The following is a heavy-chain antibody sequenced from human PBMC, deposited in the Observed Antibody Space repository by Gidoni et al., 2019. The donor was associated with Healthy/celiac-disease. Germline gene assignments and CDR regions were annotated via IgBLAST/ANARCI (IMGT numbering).Heavy chain of an antibody. Sequence: QVQLVESGVGVVQPGRSLRLSCAASGFTFSRYGMHWVRQAPGKGLEWVAVISYDGSNKYYADSVKGRFTISRDNSKNTLYLQMNSLRAEDTAVYYCAKDLLRYFDLRGKYFQHWGQGTLVTVSS. CDR1: GFTFSRYG. CDR3: AKDLLRYFDLRGKYFQH. CDR2: ISYDGSNK. J-gene: IGHJ1*01. D-gene: IGHD3-9*01. V-gene: IGHV3-30*18.